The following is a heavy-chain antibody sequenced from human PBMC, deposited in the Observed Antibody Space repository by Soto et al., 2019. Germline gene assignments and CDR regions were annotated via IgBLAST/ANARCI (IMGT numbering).Heavy chain of an antibody. CDR3: ARLDSSLVHYGMDV. CDR1: KFTFSNYW. V-gene: IGHV3-7*01. Sequence: ESGGGLVQPGGSLRLSCAASKFTFSNYWMTWVRQAPGKGLEWVANIKPDGSEEYYVDSVKGRFTISRDNSKNSLYLQMDSLRAEDTAVYYCARLDSSLVHYGMDVWGQGTTVTVSS. J-gene: IGHJ6*02. D-gene: IGHD1-1*01. CDR2: IKPDGSEE.